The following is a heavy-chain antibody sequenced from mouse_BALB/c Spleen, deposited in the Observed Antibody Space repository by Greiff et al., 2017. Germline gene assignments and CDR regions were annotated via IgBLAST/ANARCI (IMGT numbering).Heavy chain of an antibody. CDR1: GYTFTSYY. CDR2: INPSNGGT. V-gene: IGHV1S81*02. CDR3: TRLGVGSRKMDY. D-gene: IGHD1-1*01. J-gene: IGHJ4*01. Sequence: QVQLQQSGAELVKPGASVKLSCKASGYTFTSYYMYWVKQRPGQGLEWIGEINPSNGGTNFNEKFKSKATLTVDKSSSTAYMQLSSLTSEDSAVYKCTRLGVGSRKMDYWGQGTSVTVSS.